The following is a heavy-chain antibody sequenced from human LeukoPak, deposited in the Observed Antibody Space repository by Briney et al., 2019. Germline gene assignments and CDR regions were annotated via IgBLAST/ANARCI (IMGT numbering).Heavy chain of an antibody. CDR2: IRSDSNYK. Sequence: GGSLRLSCVASGFSFRNYGMHWVRQAPGTGLEWVTFIRSDSNYKYYADSVKGRFTTSRDNSKSTLDLQMNSLRPEDTALYYCARDRGVSGNYYDYWGQGTLVTVSS. D-gene: IGHD3-10*01. CDR1: GFSFRNYG. CDR3: ARDRGVSGNYYDY. J-gene: IGHJ4*02. V-gene: IGHV3-30*02.